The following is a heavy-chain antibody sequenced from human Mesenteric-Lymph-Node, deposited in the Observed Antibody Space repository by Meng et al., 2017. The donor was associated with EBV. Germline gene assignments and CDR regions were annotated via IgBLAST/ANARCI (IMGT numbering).Heavy chain of an antibody. CDR3: ARAGAYYDVLTGFDY. Sequence: QRQVQEPGSGPVKPSQTRSLTCAVFGGSLSSGGYSWNWIRQTPGRSLEWIGYIYHTGTTYYNPSLKSRVTMSVDRSTNQFSLWLKSVTAADTAIYYCARAGAYYDVLTGFDYWGQGTLVTVSS. J-gene: IGHJ4*02. CDR2: IYHTGTT. V-gene: IGHV4-30-2*01. D-gene: IGHD3-9*01. CDR1: GGSLSSGGYS.